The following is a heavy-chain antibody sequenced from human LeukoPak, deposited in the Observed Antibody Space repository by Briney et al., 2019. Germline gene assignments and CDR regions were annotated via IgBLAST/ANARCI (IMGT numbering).Heavy chain of an antibody. D-gene: IGHD6-19*01. J-gene: IGHJ5*02. CDR1: GYTFTGYY. Sequence: ASVKVSCKASGYTFTGYYIQWVRQAPGQGLEWMAWINPNSGGTNYAQKFQGRVTMTRDTSISTAYMELSRLTSDDTAVYYCARGPRSSGWIEDPWGQGTLVTVSS. CDR3: ARGPRSSGWIEDP. CDR2: INPNSGGT. V-gene: IGHV1-2*02.